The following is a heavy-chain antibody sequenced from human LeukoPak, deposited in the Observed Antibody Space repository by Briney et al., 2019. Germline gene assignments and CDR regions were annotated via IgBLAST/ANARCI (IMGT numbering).Heavy chain of an antibody. CDR2: ISWNSGSI. CDR1: GFTFDDYA. Sequence: GGSLRLSCAASGFTFDDYAMHWVRQAPGKGLEWVSGISWNSGSIGYADSVKGRFTISRDNAKNSLYLQMHSLRAEDTALYYCAKDRAYYYDSSGTIDYWGQGTLVTVTS. J-gene: IGHJ4*02. CDR3: AKDRAYYYDSSGTIDY. D-gene: IGHD3-22*01. V-gene: IGHV3-9*01.